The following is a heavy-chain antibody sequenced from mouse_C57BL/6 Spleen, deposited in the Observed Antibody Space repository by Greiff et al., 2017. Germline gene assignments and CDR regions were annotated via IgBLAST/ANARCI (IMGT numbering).Heavy chain of an antibody. CDR3: ARDDYSAWFAY. CDR1: GYSITSGYY. CDR2: ISYDGSN. Sequence: EVQLQQSGPGLVKPSQSLSLTCSVTGYSITSGYYWNWIRQFPGNKLEWMGYISYDGSNNYNPSLKNRISITRDTSKNQFFLKLNSVTTEATATYYCARDDYSAWFAYWGQGTLVTVSA. D-gene: IGHD2-4*01. V-gene: IGHV3-6*01. J-gene: IGHJ3*01.